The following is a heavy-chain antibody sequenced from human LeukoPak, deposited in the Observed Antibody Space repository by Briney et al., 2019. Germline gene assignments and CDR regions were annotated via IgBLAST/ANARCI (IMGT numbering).Heavy chain of an antibody. Sequence: SETLSLTCTVSGVSISTYYWSWIRQPPGKGLEWIGYIYYSGSTNYNPSLKSRVTISVDTSKKQFSLKLSSVTAADTAVYYCARTDRGFKGFTYYFDYWGQGSLVTVSS. V-gene: IGHV4-59*01. CDR1: GVSISTYY. CDR3: ARTDRGFKGFTYYFDY. CDR2: IYYSGST. J-gene: IGHJ4*02.